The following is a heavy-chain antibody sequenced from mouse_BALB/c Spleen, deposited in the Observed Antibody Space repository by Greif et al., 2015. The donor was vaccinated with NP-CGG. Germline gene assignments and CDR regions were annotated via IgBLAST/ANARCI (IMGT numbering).Heavy chain of an antibody. CDR3: ASLFDD. J-gene: IGHJ2*01. CDR2: ISSGSSTI. CDR1: GFTLSSFG. V-gene: IGHV5-17*02. Sequence: EVNVVESGRGLVQPGGSRKRSCATFGFTLSSFGVHWVRQAPVKGLEWVAYISSGSSTIYYADTVKGRFTNSRDSPKNTLFLQMPSLRSEDSVMYYCASLFDDWGQGTPLTVCS.